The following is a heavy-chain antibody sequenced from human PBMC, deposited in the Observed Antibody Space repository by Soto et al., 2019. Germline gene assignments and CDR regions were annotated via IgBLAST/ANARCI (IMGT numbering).Heavy chain of an antibody. V-gene: IGHV3-23*01. CDR3: AKDLPVVVTAIQFDP. D-gene: IGHD2-21*02. Sequence: GGSLRLSCAASGFTFSSYAMSWVRQAPGQGLEWASAIRGSGVSTYYADSVKGRFTISRDNSKNTLYLQMNSLRAEDTAVYYCAKDLPVVVTAIQFDPWGQGTLVTVSS. CDR1: GFTFSSYA. CDR2: IRGSGVST. J-gene: IGHJ5*02.